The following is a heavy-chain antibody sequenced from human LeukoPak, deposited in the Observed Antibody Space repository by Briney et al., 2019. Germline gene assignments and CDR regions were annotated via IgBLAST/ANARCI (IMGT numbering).Heavy chain of an antibody. CDR1: GGSFSGYY. V-gene: IGHV4-34*01. J-gene: IGHJ4*02. CDR2: INHSGST. CDR3: ARGRSGSYSNPLHY. Sequence: SETLSLTCAVYGGSFSGYYWSWIRQPPGKGLEWIGEINHSGSTNYNPPLKSRVTISVDTSKNQFSLKLSSVTAADTAVYYCARGRSGSYSNPLHYWGQGTLVTVSS. D-gene: IGHD1-26*01.